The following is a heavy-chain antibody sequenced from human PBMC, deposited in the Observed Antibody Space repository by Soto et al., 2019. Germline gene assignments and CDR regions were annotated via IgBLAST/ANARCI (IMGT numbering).Heavy chain of an antibody. J-gene: IGHJ5*02. Sequence: EVQLAESGGGLVQPGGSLRLSCAASGFTFSDYWMHWVRQAPGKGLVWVSRINSDGSSTNYADSVKGRFTISRDNAKNTLYLQMNSLRAEDTAVYYCARGNYGGWFDPWGQGTLVTVSS. CDR3: ARGNYGGWFDP. CDR1: GFTFSDYW. D-gene: IGHD4-17*01. V-gene: IGHV3-74*01. CDR2: INSDGSST.